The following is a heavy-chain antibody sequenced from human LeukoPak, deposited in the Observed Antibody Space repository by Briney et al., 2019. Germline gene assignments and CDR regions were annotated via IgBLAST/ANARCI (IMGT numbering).Heavy chain of an antibody. D-gene: IGHD3-10*01. CDR2: IYDSGST. V-gene: IGHV4-39*01. CDR1: GFTFSSYA. CDR3: ARHYGP. Sequence: PGGSLRLSCAASGFTFSSYAMSWIRQPPGKGPEWIGSIYDSGSTYYNPSLKSRVTISVDTPKNQFSLKLNSVTAADTAVYYCARHYGPWGQGTLVTVSS. J-gene: IGHJ5*02.